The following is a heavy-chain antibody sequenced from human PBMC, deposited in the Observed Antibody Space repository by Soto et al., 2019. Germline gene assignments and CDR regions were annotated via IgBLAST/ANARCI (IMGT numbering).Heavy chain of an antibody. J-gene: IGHJ4*02. CDR2: ISYDGSNK. D-gene: IGHD3-16*01. CDR3: AKNRESFTYYFDY. V-gene: IGHV3-30*18. Sequence: GGSLRLSCAASGFTFSSYGMHWVRQAPGKGLEWVAVISYDGSNKYYADSVKGRFTISRDNSKNTLYLQMNSLRAEDTAVYYCAKNRESFTYYFDYGGRGPLVTSP. CDR1: GFTFSSYG.